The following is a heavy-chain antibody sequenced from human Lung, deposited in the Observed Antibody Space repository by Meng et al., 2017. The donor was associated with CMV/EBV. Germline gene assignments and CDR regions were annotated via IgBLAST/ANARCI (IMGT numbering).Heavy chain of an antibody. CDR3: ARDSSAVHNWLDS. CDR2: ISSSGSIT. CDR1: GCNFSDYY. V-gene: IGHV3-11*04. D-gene: IGHD1-26*01. Sequence: CAAYGCNFSDYYMTWNRQAPGKGLEWVSYISSSGSITKYLDSLKGRFTISRDNAKNSLFLQMNSLTVEDTAVYYCARDSSAVHNWLDSWGQGTLVTVSS. J-gene: IGHJ5*01.